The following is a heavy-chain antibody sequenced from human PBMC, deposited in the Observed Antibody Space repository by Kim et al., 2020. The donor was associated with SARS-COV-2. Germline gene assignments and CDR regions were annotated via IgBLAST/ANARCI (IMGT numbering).Heavy chain of an antibody. Sequence: GGSLRLSCAASGFTFSSNWMHWVRQAPGKGLVWVSCTNEDGSWTNYAESVRGRFTISRDNAKNTLYLQMNSLRAEDTAVYYCARDLSGARDYWGREPWSLSPQ. D-gene: IGHD3-10*01. CDR2: TNEDGSWT. J-gene: IGHJ4*02. CDR3: ARDLSGARDY. CDR1: GFTFSSNW. V-gene: IGHV3-74*01.